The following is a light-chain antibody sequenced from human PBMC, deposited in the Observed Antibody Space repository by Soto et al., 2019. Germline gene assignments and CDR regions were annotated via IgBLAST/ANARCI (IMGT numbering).Light chain of an antibody. CDR1: QSISSY. V-gene: IGKV1-39*01. CDR3: QQSYSKPMYT. Sequence: DIQMTQSPSSLSASVGDRVTITCRASQSISSYLSWYQQKPGKAPKVLIYGASSLHSGVPSRVSGSGSGTDFTLTISSLQPEDFATYYCQQSYSKPMYTFGQGTKLEMK. CDR2: GAS. J-gene: IGKJ2*01.